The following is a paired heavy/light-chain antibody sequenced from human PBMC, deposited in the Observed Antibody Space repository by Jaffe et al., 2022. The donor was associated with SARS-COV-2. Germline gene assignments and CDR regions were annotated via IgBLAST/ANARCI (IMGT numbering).Heavy chain of an antibody. J-gene: IGHJ4*02. Sequence: EVQLVESGGDLVQPGGSLRLSCSASGFTFSSYAMHWVRQAPGKGLEYVSGISSNGGSTCYADSVKGRFTISRDNSKNTLYLQMSSLRAEDTAVYHCVNYVWGYCTNGVCSNGRDGSDYWGQGTLVTVSS. CDR1: GFTFSSYA. CDR2: ISSNGGST. V-gene: IGHV3-64D*09. CDR3: VNYVWGYCTNGVCSNGRDGSDY. D-gene: IGHD2-8*01.
Light chain of an antibody. J-gene: IGKJ3*01. Sequence: DIVMTQSPDSLAVSLGERATINCKSSQSVLSSSKNKNSLAWYQQKPGQPPRLLIYWASTRESGVPDRFSGSGSGTDFTLTISSLQAEDVAVYYCQQYYSSPFTFGPGTKVDIK. CDR1: QSVLSSSKNKNS. CDR2: WAS. V-gene: IGKV4-1*01. CDR3: QQYYSSPFT.